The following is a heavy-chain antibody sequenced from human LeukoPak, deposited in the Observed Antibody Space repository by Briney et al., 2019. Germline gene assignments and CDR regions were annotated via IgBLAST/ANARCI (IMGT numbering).Heavy chain of an antibody. CDR1: GFTFISYS. J-gene: IGHJ6*03. Sequence: GGSLRLSCSASGFTFISYSMTWVRQAPGKGLEWVSGISYGGDFKYYADSMKGRFTISRDDSKSTLYLQMNSLRAEDTAVYYCAKDSSNWYYMDVWGRGTTVTVS. V-gene: IGHV3-23*01. D-gene: IGHD6-13*01. CDR3: AKDSSNWYYMDV. CDR2: ISYGGDFK.